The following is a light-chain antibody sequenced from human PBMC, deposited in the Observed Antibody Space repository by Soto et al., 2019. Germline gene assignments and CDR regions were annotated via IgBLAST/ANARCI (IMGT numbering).Light chain of an antibody. Sequence: EIGLTQSPGTLSLSPGEIATLSCRASQRITNNFLAWFQQKPGLAPRLLIHGASTRASGVPDRFSGGGSGTDFVLTISRLEPEYFAVYYCQQYDRSPFTFGQGTKLQI. V-gene: IGKV3-20*01. CDR2: GAS. CDR3: QQYDRSPFT. J-gene: IGKJ2*01. CDR1: QRITNNF.